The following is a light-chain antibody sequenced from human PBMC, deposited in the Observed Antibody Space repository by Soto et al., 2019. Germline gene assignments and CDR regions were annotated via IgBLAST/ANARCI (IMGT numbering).Light chain of an antibody. J-gene: IGKJ2*01. CDR1: QSISNY. CDR3: QQRSNWYT. Sequence: EIVLTQSPATLSLSPGEIATLSCRASQSISNYLAWYQQKPGQAPRLLIYDVSNRATGTPARFSGSGSGTDFTITISRLEPEDVAVYYCQQRSNWYTFGQGTKLEIK. V-gene: IGKV3-11*01. CDR2: DVS.